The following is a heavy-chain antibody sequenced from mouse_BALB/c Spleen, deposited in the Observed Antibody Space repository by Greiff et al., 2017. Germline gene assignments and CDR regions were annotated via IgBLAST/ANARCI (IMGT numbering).Heavy chain of an antibody. Sequence: EVNVVESGPELVKPGASVKISCKASGYSFTGYFMNWVMQSHGKSLEWIGRINPYNGDTFYNQKFKGKATLTVDKSSSTAHMELRSLASEDSAVYYCARGYYYGSSYAMDYWGQGTSVTVSS. J-gene: IGHJ4*01. V-gene: IGHV1-20*02. D-gene: IGHD1-1*01. CDR3: ARGYYYGSSYAMDY. CDR1: GYSFTGYF. CDR2: INPYNGDT.